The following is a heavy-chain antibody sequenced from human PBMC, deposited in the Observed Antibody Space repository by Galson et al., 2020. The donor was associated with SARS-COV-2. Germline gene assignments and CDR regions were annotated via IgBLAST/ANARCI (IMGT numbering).Heavy chain of an antibody. D-gene: IGHD2-8*01. J-gene: IGHJ6*02. CDR1: GYTFTSYG. CDR2: ISAYNGNT. Sequence: ASVKVSCKASGYTFTSYGISWVRQAPGQGLEWMGWISAYNGNTNYAQKLQGRVTMTTDTSTSTAYMELRSLRSDDTAVYYCARDKSIDLMVYAIACGYYYYCMDVWVQGTTVTVSS. V-gene: IGHV1-18*04. CDR3: ARDKSIDLMVYAIACGYYYYCMDV.